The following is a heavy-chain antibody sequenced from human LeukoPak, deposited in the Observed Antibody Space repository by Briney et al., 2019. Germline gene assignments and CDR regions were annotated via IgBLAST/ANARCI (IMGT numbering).Heavy chain of an antibody. D-gene: IGHD3-22*01. CDR1: GGSISSGASD. V-gene: IGHV4-31*03. CDR2: INHSGST. J-gene: IGHJ2*01. Sequence: NSSETLSLTCTVSGGSISSGASDWGWIRQHPKRGLEWVGYINHSGSTYYNPSLGSRVIMSVDTSKNQFSLKLSSVTAADSAVYYCARAARQGFTMIVVPFFYFDLWGRGTLVTVSS. CDR3: ARAARQGFTMIVVPFFYFDL.